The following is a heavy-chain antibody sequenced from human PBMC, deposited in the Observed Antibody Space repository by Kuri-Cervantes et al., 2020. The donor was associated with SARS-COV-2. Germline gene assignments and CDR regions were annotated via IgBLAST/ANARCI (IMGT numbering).Heavy chain of an antibody. CDR3: ARDPDSSGWYAGDAFDI. V-gene: IGHV3-74*01. CDR2: INSDGSST. J-gene: IGHJ3*02. CDR1: GFTFSSYW. D-gene: IGHD6-19*01. Sequence: GGSLRLSCAASGFTFSSYWMHWVRQAPGEGLVWVSRINSDGSSTSYADSVKGRFTISRDNAKNTLYLQMNSLRAEDTAVYYCARDPDSSGWYAGDAFDIWGQGTMVTVSS.